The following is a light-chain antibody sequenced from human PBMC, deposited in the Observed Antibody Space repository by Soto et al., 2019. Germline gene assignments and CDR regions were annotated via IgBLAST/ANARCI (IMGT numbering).Light chain of an antibody. CDR1: QSVTSNS. J-gene: IGKJ1*01. V-gene: IGKV3-20*01. CDR2: GAS. Sequence: ENVFTQSPGTLSLSLGERSTLSGMASQSVTSNSLSWYQQKPGQAPRLLIYGASTRVTGIPDRFSGSGSGTEFTFTISRLEPEDFALYYCHQYGGPPRTFGQGTKVDIK. CDR3: HQYGGPPRT.